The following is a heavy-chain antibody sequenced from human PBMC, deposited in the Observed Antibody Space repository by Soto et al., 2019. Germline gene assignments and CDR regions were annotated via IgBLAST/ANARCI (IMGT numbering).Heavy chain of an antibody. CDR1: GGSISSGDYY. D-gene: IGHD5-18*01. J-gene: IGHJ6*02. CDR2: IYYSGST. CDR3: ARGVDTAMESHYYYGMDV. V-gene: IGHV4-30-4*01. Sequence: PSETLSLTCTVSGGSISSGDYYWSWIRQPPGKGLEWIGYIYYSGSTYYNPSLKSRVTISVDTSKNQFSLKLSSVTAADTAVYYCARGVDTAMESHYYYGMDVWGQGTPVTVYS.